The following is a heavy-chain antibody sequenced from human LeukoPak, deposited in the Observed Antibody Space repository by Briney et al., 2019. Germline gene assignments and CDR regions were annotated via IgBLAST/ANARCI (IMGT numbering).Heavy chain of an antibody. Sequence: GGSLRLSCAASGFTFSGYSMNWVRQAPGKGLEWVSYISGSSSPVFYADSVKGRFTISRDNAKNSLYLQMNSLRAEDTAVYYCAREPAAAGKNWFDPWGQGTLVTVSS. J-gene: IGHJ5*02. CDR3: AREPAAAGKNWFDP. V-gene: IGHV3-48*04. D-gene: IGHD6-25*01. CDR2: ISGSSSPV. CDR1: GFTFSGYS.